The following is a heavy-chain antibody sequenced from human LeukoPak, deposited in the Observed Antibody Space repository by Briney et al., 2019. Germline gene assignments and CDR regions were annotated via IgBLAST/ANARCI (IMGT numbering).Heavy chain of an antibody. CDR1: GGSISSGGYY. V-gene: IGHV4-31*03. D-gene: IGHD3-16*02. CDR2: IYYSGST. CDR3: ARGGELSSPGDY. Sequence: PSETLSLTCTVSGGSISSGGYYWSWIRQHPGKGLEWIGYIYYSGSTYYNPSLKSRITISVDTSKNQFSLKLSSVTAADTAVYYCARGGELSSPGDYWGQGTLVTVSS. J-gene: IGHJ4*02.